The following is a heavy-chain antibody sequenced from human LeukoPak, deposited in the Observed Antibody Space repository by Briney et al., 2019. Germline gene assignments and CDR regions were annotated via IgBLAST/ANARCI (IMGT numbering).Heavy chain of an antibody. CDR1: GGSISSSSYY. Sequence: SETLSLTCTVSGGSISSSSYYWGWIRQAPGKGLEWIGTIYYSGSTYYNPSLKSRVTISVDTSKNQFSLKLASVTAADTAVYYCARGHSIEPYYYYYYMDVWGKGTTVTVSS. CDR3: ARGHSIEPYYYYYYMDV. V-gene: IGHV4-39*01. D-gene: IGHD4-11*01. J-gene: IGHJ6*03. CDR2: IYYSGST.